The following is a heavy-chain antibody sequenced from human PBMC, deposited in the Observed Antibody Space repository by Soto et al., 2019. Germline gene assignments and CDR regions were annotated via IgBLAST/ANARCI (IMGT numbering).Heavy chain of an antibody. V-gene: IGHV4-31*03. CDR3: ARGLAAAGLFGFGP. Sequence: SDNLSSTYRGSGGYISCEGSYWRWIRQHPGKGLEWIGCLFYSGSTYYNPSLKSRVTISVDTSKNQFSLKLSSVTAADTAVYYCARGLAAAGLFGFGPWGQGTLVTVSS. CDR1: GGYISCEGSY. J-gene: IGHJ5*02. CDR2: LFYSGST. D-gene: IGHD6-13*01.